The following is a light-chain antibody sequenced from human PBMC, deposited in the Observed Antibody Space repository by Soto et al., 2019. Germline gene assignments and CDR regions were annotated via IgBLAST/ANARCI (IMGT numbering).Light chain of an antibody. CDR1: QSVKGSY. CDR3: QLYGKSPIFT. V-gene: IGKV3-20*01. CDR2: GTS. J-gene: IGKJ3*01. Sequence: VLTQSPGPLSLSQGESAALSCSASQSVKGSYLDWFQQKPGQAPRLLIYGTSSRDTVIPDRFSGSGSGTDFTLTITRLDPEDFPVYYCQLYGKSPIFTFGPGTKVDF.